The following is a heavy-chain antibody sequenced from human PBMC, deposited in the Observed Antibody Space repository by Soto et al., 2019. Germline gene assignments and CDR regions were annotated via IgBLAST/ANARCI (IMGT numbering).Heavy chain of an antibody. Sequence: GASVKVSCKASGYAFTSYAMHWVRQAPGQRLEWMGWINAGNGNTKYSQKFQGRVTITRDTSASTAYMELSSLRSEDTAVYYCASGTYDFWSGYPNDAFDIWGQGTMVTVSS. D-gene: IGHD3-3*01. V-gene: IGHV1-3*01. J-gene: IGHJ3*02. CDR1: GYAFTSYA. CDR2: INAGNGNT. CDR3: ASGTYDFWSGYPNDAFDI.